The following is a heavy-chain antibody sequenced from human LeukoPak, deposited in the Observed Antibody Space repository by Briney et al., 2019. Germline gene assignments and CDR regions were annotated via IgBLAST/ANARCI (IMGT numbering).Heavy chain of an antibody. D-gene: IGHD2-2*01. CDR3: ARGGIVVPAPRFDP. CDR2: ISGSSSYI. CDR1: GFTFSSYS. Sequence: NPGGSLRLSCAASGFTFSSYSMNWVRQAPGKGLEWVSSISGSSSYIYYADSVKGRFTISRDNAKNSLYLQMNSLRAEDTAVYYCARGGIVVPAPRFDPWGQGTLVTVSS. V-gene: IGHV3-21*01. J-gene: IGHJ5*02.